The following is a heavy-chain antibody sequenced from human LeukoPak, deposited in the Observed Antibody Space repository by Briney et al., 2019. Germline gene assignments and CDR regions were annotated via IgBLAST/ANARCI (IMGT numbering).Heavy chain of an antibody. CDR3: AKEGRWLQLDYYYMDV. Sequence: GGSLRLSCAASGFTFSSYWMSWVRQAPGKGLEWVTVISYDGSNKYYADSVKGRFTISRDNSKNTLYLQMNSLRTEDTAVYYCAKEGRWLQLDYYYMDVWGKGTTVTVSS. D-gene: IGHD5-24*01. CDR2: ISYDGSNK. V-gene: IGHV3-30*18. CDR1: GFTFSSYW. J-gene: IGHJ6*03.